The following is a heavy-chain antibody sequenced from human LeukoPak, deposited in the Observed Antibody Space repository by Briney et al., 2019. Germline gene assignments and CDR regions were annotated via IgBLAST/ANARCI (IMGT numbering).Heavy chain of an antibody. CDR1: GFTFSSYA. V-gene: IGHV3-30-3*01. Sequence: GGSLRLSCAASGFTFSSYAMHWVRQAPGKGLEWVAVISYDGSNKYYADSVKGRSTISRDNSKNTLYLQMNSLRAEDTAVYYCARDPHYDFWSGPPSGAFDIWGQGTMVTVSS. CDR2: ISYDGSNK. CDR3: ARDPHYDFWSGPPSGAFDI. J-gene: IGHJ3*02. D-gene: IGHD3-3*01.